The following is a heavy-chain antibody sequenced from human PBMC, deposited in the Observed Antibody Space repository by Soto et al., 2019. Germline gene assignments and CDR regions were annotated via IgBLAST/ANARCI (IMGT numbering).Heavy chain of an antibody. CDR3: AKDRGHLAVAAITGGGDFDK. V-gene: IGHV3-30*18. J-gene: IGHJ3*02. D-gene: IGHD6-19*01. CDR2: ISYNGNNQ. Sequence: QIQLVESGGGVVQPGASQGLSCAASGFTLSSYGMHWVRQAPGKGLEWVAVISYNGNNQYYADSVRGRFTISRDNSKSTLYLQMNSLRAEDTAVYYCAKDRGHLAVAAITGGGDFDKWGQGTMVTVSS. CDR1: GFTLSSYG.